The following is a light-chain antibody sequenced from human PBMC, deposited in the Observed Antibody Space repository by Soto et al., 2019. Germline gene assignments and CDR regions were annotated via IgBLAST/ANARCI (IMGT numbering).Light chain of an antibody. J-gene: IGKJ2*01. Sequence: DIQMTQSPSSLSASVGDRVTITCRASQSISSYLNWYQQKPGKAPKLLIYAASSLQSGVPSRFSGSGSGTDFTLTISSLQPEDFAPYYCQQSYSTPPKYTLGQGTKLEIK. CDR1: QSISSY. CDR2: AAS. CDR3: QQSYSTPPKYT. V-gene: IGKV1-39*01.